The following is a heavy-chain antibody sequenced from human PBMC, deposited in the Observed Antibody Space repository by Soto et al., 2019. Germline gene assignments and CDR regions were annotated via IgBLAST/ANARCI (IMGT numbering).Heavy chain of an antibody. CDR1: GGSISSYY. CDR3: ARSGYCSSTSCYGGAFDI. D-gene: IGHD2-2*01. Sequence: SETLSLTCTVSGGSISSYYWSWIRQPPGKGLEWIGYIYYSGSTNYNPSLKSRVTISVDTSKNQFSLELSSVTAADTAVYYCARSGYCSSTSCYGGAFDIWGQGTMVTVSS. V-gene: IGHV4-59*08. CDR2: IYYSGST. J-gene: IGHJ3*02.